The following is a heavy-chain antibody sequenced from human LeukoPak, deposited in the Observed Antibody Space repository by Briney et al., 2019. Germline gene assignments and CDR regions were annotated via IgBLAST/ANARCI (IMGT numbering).Heavy chain of an antibody. D-gene: IGHD4-23*01. CDR3: ARGLRWFGYFDY. J-gene: IGHJ4*02. V-gene: IGHV4-38-2*02. CDR1: GYSISSGYY. CDR2: IFHSGTT. Sequence: SETLSLTCTVSGYSISSGYYWGWIRQPPGKGLEWIGSIFHSGTTYYNPSFKSRAITSVDTSKNQLSLKLSSVTAADTAVYYCARGLRWFGYFDYWGQGILVTVSS.